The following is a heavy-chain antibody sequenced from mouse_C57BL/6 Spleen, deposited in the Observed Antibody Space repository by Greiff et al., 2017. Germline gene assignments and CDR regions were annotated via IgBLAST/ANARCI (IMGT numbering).Heavy chain of an antibody. CDR2: IDPSDSYT. J-gene: IGHJ1*03. CDR3: ARGDYGSSYWYMDV. D-gene: IGHD1-1*01. V-gene: IGHV1-59*01. Sequence: QVQLQQPGAELVRPGTSVKLSCKASGYTFTSYWMHWVKQRPGQGLEWIGVIDPSDSYTNYNQKFKGKATLTVDTSSSTAYMQLSSLTSEDSAVYYCARGDYGSSYWYMDVWGTGTTVTVSS. CDR1: GYTFTSYW.